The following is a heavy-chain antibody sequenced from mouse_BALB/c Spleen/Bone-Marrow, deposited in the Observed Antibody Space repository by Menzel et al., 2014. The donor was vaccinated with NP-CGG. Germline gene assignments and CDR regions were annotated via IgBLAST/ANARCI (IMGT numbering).Heavy chain of an antibody. CDR1: GFSLTSYG. CDR3: ARDYDNDDGFAY. Sequence: VMLVESGPGLVAPSQSLSITCTISGFSLTSYGVHWVRQPPGKGLEWQAVIWSDGGTTYNSTLKSRLSISKDNSKSQVFLKMNSLQTDDTAVYFCARDYDNDDGFAYWGQGTLVTVSA. J-gene: IGHJ3*01. V-gene: IGHV2-6-1*01. CDR2: IWSDGGT. D-gene: IGHD2-4*01.